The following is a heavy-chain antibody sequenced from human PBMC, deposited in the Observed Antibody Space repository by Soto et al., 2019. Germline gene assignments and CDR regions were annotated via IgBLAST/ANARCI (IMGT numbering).Heavy chain of an antibody. D-gene: IGHD2-21*02. CDR1: GGSISSSNW. Sequence: QVQLQESGPGLVKPSGTLSLTCAVSGGSISSSNWWSWVRQSPGKGLEWIGEIYHGGTTNYNPSLKRRVPISVDKSKDQFSLKLTSVPAADTAVYYCARSAGGNSFFEYWGQGTLVTVSS. V-gene: IGHV4-4*02. CDR3: ARSAGGNSFFEY. J-gene: IGHJ4*02. CDR2: IYHGGTT.